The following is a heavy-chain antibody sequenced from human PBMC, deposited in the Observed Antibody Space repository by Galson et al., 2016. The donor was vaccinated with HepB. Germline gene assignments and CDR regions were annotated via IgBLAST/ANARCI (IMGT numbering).Heavy chain of an antibody. CDR2: ITHSGDAT. CDR1: GFSFSNSG. D-gene: IGHD3-16*01. V-gene: IGHV3-23*01. CDR3: GKHGGFDY. J-gene: IGHJ4*02. Sequence: SLRLSCAASGFSFSNSGMSWVRQAPGRGLEWVSGITHSGDATHYADFLKGRFTISRDNSKNTLYLYMNNLTAGDTAIYYCGKHGGFDYWGQGALVTVSS.